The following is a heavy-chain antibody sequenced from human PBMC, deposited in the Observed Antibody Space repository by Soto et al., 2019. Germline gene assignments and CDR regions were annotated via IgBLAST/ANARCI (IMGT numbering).Heavy chain of an antibody. J-gene: IGHJ1*01. CDR2: IKSKTDGGTT. V-gene: IGHV3-15*01. Sequence: EVQLVESGGGLVKPGGSLRLSCAASGFTFSNAWMSWVRQAPGKGLEWVGRIKSKTDGGTTDYAAPVKGRFTISRDDSKNTLYLQMNSLKTEDTAVYYCTTLYSSSSKYFQHWGQGTLVTVSS. D-gene: IGHD6-6*01. CDR1: GFTFSNAW. CDR3: TTLYSSSSKYFQH.